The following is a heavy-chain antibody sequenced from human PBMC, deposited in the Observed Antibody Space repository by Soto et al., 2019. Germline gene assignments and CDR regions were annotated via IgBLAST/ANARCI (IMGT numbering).Heavy chain of an antibody. Sequence: GGSLRLSCAISGFSVSSNYLSWVRQAPGKGLEWVSVHYSGGSTYYADSVQGRFTISRDKSNNTLYLQMRRVRAEDTAVDFCARHRHPRGTVGATSPLDPWGQGTQVTVSS. J-gene: IGHJ5*02. CDR1: GFSVSSNY. V-gene: IGHV3-53*01. CDR3: ARHRHPRGTVGATSPLDP. CDR2: HYSGGST. D-gene: IGHD1-26*01.